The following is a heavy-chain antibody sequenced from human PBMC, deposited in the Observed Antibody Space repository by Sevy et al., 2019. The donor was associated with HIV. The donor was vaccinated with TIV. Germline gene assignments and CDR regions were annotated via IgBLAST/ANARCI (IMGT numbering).Heavy chain of an antibody. CDR2: IKQDGSEK. D-gene: IGHD3-10*01. CDR3: ARLFYGSADY. J-gene: IGHJ4*02. CDR1: GFTFSSYW. V-gene: IGHV3-7*01. Sequence: GGSLRLSCAASGFTFSSYWMSWVRQAPGKGLEWVANIKQDGSEKYYVDSVKGRFTISRDNPRKSVYLQMTSLSAEDTAVYYCARLFYGSADYWGQGTLVTVSS.